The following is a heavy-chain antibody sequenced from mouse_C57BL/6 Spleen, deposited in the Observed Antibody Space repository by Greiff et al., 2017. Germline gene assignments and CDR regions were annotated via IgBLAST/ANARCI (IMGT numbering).Heavy chain of an antibody. V-gene: IGHV1-72*01. J-gene: IGHJ3*01. D-gene: IGHD2-3*01. CDR3: ARAGGGWDCGGAY. CDR1: GYTFTSYW. CDR2: IAPNSGGT. Sequence: VQLQQPGAELVKPGASVKLSCKASGYTFTSYWMHWVTQRPGRGLEWIGSIAPNSGGTTYNEKFKSKATLTVDKPASTANRQLSILTSEDSAGDYWARAGGGWDCGGAYWGQGTLVTVSA.